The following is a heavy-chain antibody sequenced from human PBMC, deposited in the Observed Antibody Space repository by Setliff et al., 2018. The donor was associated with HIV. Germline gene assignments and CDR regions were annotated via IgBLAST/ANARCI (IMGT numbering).Heavy chain of an antibody. Sequence: SETLSLTCAVYGGSFSGYYWSWIRQPAGKGLEWVGRMFVGESPNYNPSLKSRLSISVDTSKRQFSLKLTSVTAADTAVYYCARGGFKWSGSYADYWGQGTLVTVSS. CDR1: GGSFSGYY. D-gene: IGHD1-26*01. CDR2: MFVGESP. V-gene: IGHV4-59*10. CDR3: ARGGFKWSGSYADY. J-gene: IGHJ4*02.